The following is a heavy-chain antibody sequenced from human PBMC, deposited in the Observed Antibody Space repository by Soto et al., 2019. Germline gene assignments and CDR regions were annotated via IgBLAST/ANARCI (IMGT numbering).Heavy chain of an antibody. J-gene: IGHJ6*02. D-gene: IGHD1-1*01. CDR1: GGSLSNYY. CDR2: ISHSGVT. V-gene: IGHV4-34*01. Sequence: PSETLSLTCGVYGGSLSNYYWSWIRQSPGKGLEWIGEISHSGVTNHNPSLKSRVTISVDTSKSQFSLKVRSLTAADTAVYYCARGPSGTTRLSYYYYGMDVWGQGTTVTVSS. CDR3: ARGPSGTTRLSYYYYGMDV.